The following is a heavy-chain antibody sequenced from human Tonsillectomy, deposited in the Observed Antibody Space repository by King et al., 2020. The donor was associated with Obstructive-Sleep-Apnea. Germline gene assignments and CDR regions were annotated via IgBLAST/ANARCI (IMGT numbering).Heavy chain of an antibody. CDR3: AKDMRLYGSGSAFDY. D-gene: IGHD3-10*01. CDR2: ITWDGGDT. V-gene: IGHV3-43D*03. CDR1: GGTVDDKA. J-gene: IGHJ4*02. Sequence: EGKRGEEGGGGGEKGGGVGGEGEGEGGTVDDKARQGVRKAPGKGLEWVSGITWDGGDTYYEDAGKGRLTISRDNRKNSLYLQMNSLRPEDIGLYYCAKDMRLYGSGSAFDYWGQGTLVTVSS.